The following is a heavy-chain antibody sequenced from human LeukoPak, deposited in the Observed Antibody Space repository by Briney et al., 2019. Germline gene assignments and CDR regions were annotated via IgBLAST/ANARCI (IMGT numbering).Heavy chain of an antibody. V-gene: IGHV1-18*01. Sequence: ASVKVSCKASGYTFTSYGISWVRQAPGQGLEWMGWISAYNGSTNYAQKVQGRGTMTTYTSTSTAYMELRSLRSDDTAVYYCARFLAYCGGDCYFTRFDPWGQGTLVTVSS. CDR3: ARFLAYCGGDCYFTRFDP. D-gene: IGHD2-21*02. CDR2: ISAYNGST. J-gene: IGHJ5*02. CDR1: GYTFTSYG.